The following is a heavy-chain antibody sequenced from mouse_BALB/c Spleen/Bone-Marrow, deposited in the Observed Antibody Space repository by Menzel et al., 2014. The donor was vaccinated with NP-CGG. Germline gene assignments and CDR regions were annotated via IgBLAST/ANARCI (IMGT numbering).Heavy chain of an antibody. CDR2: IFPVNADT. Sequence: QVQLQQSGAELVRPGSSVKISCKASGYVFTDYWMNWLRQRPGQGLEWIGQIFPVNADTNYKANFKDKVTLTADKSSTTAYMQLNSLTSEDSGVYFCARFATGSFAYWGQGTLVTVSA. D-gene: IGHD1-1*01. J-gene: IGHJ3*01. CDR3: ARFATGSFAY. V-gene: IGHV1-80*01. CDR1: GYVFTDYW.